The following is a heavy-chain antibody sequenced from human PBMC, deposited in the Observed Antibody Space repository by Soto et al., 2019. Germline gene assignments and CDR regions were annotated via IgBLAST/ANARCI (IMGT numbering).Heavy chain of an antibody. CDR3: ARELSSSWRVDY. Sequence: QVQLVQSGAEVKKPGASVKVSCKASGYTFTSYDINWVRQATGQGLEWMGWMNPNSGNTGYAQKFQGSVTMTRNTSISTAYMELSSLRSEDKAVYYCARELSSSWRVDYWGQGTLVTVYS. J-gene: IGHJ4*02. CDR1: GYTFTSYD. D-gene: IGHD6-13*01. V-gene: IGHV1-8*01. CDR2: MNPNSGNT.